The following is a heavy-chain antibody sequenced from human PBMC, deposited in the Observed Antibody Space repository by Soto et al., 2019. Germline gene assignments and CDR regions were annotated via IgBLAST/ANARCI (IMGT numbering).Heavy chain of an antibody. V-gene: IGHV3-7*01. J-gene: IGHJ4*02. CDR1: GFTFSSYW. Sequence: GGSLRLSCAASGFTFSSYWMSWVRQAPGKGLEWVANIKQDGSEKYYVDSVKGRFTISRDNAKDSLYLQMNSLRAEDTAVYYCARGDALRFLEWLHDYWGQGTLVTVS. CDR2: IKQDGSEK. D-gene: IGHD3-3*01. CDR3: ARGDALRFLEWLHDY.